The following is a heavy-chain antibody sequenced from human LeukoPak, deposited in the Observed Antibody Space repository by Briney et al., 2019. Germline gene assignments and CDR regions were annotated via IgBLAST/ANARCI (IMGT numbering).Heavy chain of an antibody. CDR2: IYGSGST. D-gene: IGHD6-19*01. CDR3: ARNVGWYSHDS. Sequence: SETLSLTCTVSGDSLSNLYWSWIRQPPGKGLEWIGYIYGSGSTHYDPSLRSRVTISEDTSKNQFSLKLTSVTAADTAVYYCARNVGWYSHDSWGQGTLVTVSS. CDR1: GDSLSNLY. J-gene: IGHJ4*02. V-gene: IGHV4-59*08.